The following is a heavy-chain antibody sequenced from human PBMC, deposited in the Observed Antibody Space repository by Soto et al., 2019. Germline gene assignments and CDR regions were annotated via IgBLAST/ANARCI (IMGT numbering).Heavy chain of an antibody. Sequence: QVHLVQSGAEVKKPGASVKVSCKGSGYGFTTYGITWVRQAPGQGLEWMAWISAHNGNTNYAQKLQGRVTVTRDTSTSTAYMELRRLRYDDTAVYYCASGRYGDYWCQGALVTVSS. V-gene: IGHV1-18*01. CDR3: ASGRYGDY. CDR1: GYGFTTYG. D-gene: IGHD1-26*01. J-gene: IGHJ4*02. CDR2: ISAHNGNT.